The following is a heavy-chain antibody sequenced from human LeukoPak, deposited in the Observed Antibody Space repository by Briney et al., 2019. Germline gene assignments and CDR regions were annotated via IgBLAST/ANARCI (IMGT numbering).Heavy chain of an antibody. CDR3: ARGPGGSSSSDFDY. CDR1: GGSISSSY. V-gene: IGHV4-59*08. D-gene: IGHD6-6*01. Sequence: PSETLSLTCTVSGGSISSSYWSWIRQPPGKGLEWIGYIYYTGSTTYNPSLKSQVTISVDTSKNQFSLKLSSVTAADTAVYYCARGPGGSSSSDFDYWGQGTLVTVSS. CDR2: IYYTGST. J-gene: IGHJ4*02.